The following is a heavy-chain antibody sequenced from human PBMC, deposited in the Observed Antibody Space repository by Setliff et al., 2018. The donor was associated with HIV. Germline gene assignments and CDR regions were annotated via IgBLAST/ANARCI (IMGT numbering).Heavy chain of an antibody. Sequence: PSETLSLTCTVSGGSISSGSYYWSWIRQPAGKGLEWIGLIYTSGSTYYNPSLKSRVTISVDTSKNQFSLKLSSVTAEDTAVYYCARYKWNNWIFGWFDPWGQGTQVTVSS. CDR3: ARYKWNNWIFGWFDP. CDR2: IYTSGST. J-gene: IGHJ5*02. D-gene: IGHD1-20*01. V-gene: IGHV4-61*02. CDR1: GGSISSGSYY.